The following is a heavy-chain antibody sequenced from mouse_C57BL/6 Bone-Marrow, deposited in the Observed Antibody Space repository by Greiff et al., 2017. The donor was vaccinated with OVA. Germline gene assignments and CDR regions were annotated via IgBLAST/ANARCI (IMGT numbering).Heavy chain of an antibody. CDR2: INPSSGYT. V-gene: IGHV1-4*01. J-gene: IGHJ4*01. CDR1: GYTFTSYT. Sequence: VQRVESGAELARPGASVKMSCKASGYTFTSYTMHWVKQRPGQGLEWIGYINPSSGYTKYNQKFKDKATLTADKSSSTAYMQLSSLTSEDSAVYYCASPSYYGYDHYYAMDYWGQGTSVTVSS. D-gene: IGHD2-9*01. CDR3: ASPSYYGYDHYYAMDY.